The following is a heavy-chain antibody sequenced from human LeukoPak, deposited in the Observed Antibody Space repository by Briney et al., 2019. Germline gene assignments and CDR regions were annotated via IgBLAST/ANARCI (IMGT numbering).Heavy chain of an antibody. J-gene: IGHJ4*02. CDR3: AREDAGGTYSFDY. CDR2: IYTSGIT. CDR1: GFTVSSNF. Sequence: GGSLRLSCAVSGFTVSSNFMSWVHQAPEKGPEWVSVIYTSGITYYADSVRGRFTISRDNSKNTLYLQMDSLTAEDTAVYYCAREDAGGTYSFDYWGQGTLVTVSS. D-gene: IGHD1-26*01. V-gene: IGHV3-66*01.